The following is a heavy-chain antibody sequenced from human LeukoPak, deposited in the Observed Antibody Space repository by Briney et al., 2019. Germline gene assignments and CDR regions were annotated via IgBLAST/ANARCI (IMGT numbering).Heavy chain of an antibody. D-gene: IGHD3-22*01. J-gene: IGHJ1*01. V-gene: IGHV3-48*01. CDR1: GFTFSSYS. CDR3: ARGPLYDSSGLEYFQH. Sequence: PGGSLRLSCAASGFTFSSYSMNWVRQAPGKGLEWVSYISSSSSTIYYADSVKGRFTISRDNSKNTLYLQMNSLRAEDTAVYYCARGPLYDSSGLEYFQHWGQGTLVTVSS. CDR2: ISSSSSTI.